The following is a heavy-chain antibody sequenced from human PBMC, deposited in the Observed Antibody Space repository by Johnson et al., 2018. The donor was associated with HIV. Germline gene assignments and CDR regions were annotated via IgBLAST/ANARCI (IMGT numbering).Heavy chain of an antibody. CDR1: GFTFSSYA. Sequence: VQLVESGGGLVQPGGSLRLSCAASGFTFSSYAMSWVRQAPGKGLEWVSAISGSGGSTYYADSVKGRFTISRDNSNKTRYLQMNSLRSEDTAVYYCAKDLRITLVQVYHRGGDSFVIWGQGTMVTVSS. J-gene: IGHJ3*02. CDR3: AKDLRITLVQVYHRGGDSFVI. CDR2: ISGSGGST. D-gene: IGHD3-10*01. V-gene: IGHV3-23*04.